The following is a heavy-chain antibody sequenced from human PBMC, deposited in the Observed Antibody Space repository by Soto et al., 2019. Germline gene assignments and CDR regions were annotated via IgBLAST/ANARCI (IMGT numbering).Heavy chain of an antibody. CDR1: GGSISSGDYY. J-gene: IGHJ6*02. V-gene: IGHV4-30-4*01. CDR3: ARGFTYYDFWSGYPLWARPTTNDYGMDV. D-gene: IGHD3-3*01. Sequence: PSETLSLTCTVSGGSISSGDYYWSWIRQPPGKGLEWIGYIYYSGSTYYNPSLKSRLTISVDTSKNQFSLKLSSVTAADTAVYYCARGFTYYDFWSGYPLWARPTTNDYGMDVWGQGTTVAVSS. CDR2: IYYSGST.